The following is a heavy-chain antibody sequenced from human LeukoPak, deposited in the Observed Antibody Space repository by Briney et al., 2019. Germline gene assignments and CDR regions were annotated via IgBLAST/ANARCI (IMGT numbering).Heavy chain of an antibody. CDR3: AKTVSGSHSYQGGDY. CDR2: TSGSGT. CDR1: GFTFSNYA. J-gene: IGHJ4*02. Sequence: GGSLRLSCAASGFTFSNYAMSWVRQAPGKGLEWVSTTSGSGTYYAESVKGRFTMSRDNSKNTLYLQMNSLRAEDTAVYFCAKTVSGSHSYQGGDYWGQGTLVTVST. V-gene: IGHV3-23*01. D-gene: IGHD3-16*02.